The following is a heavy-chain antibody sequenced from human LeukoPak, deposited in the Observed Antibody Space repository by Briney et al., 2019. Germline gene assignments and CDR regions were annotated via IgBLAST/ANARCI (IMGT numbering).Heavy chain of an antibody. Sequence: ASETLSLTCTVSGGSISSYYWSWIRQPPGKGLEWIGYIYYSGSTNYNPSLKSRVTISVDTSKNQFSLKLSSVTAADTAVYYCARVTTGPGTTGYYMDVWGKGTTVTVSS. CDR3: ARVTTGPGTTGYYMDV. CDR1: GGSISSYY. CDR2: IYYSGST. J-gene: IGHJ6*03. D-gene: IGHD1-1*01. V-gene: IGHV4-59*01.